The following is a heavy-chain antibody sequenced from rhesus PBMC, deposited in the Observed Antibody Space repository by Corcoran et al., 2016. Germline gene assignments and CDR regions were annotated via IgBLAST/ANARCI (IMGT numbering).Heavy chain of an antibody. J-gene: IGHJ6*01. V-gene: IGHV3-178*01. Sequence: EVQLVESGGGLAKPGGSLRLSCAASGFTFSDYYMDWVRQAPGKGLEWVSRNCNCGGRTWYADSVKGRFTISIENAKNTLYLQMNSLRAEDTAVYYCARDYYVSGYYKDGLDSWGQGVVVTVSS. CDR2: NCNCGGRT. D-gene: IGHD3-28*01. CDR3: ARDYYVSGYYKDGLDS. CDR1: GFTFSDYY.